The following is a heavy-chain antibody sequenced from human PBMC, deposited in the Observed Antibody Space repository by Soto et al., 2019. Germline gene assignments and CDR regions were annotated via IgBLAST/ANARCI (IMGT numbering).Heavy chain of an antibody. Sequence: QVQLVQSGAEVKKPGASVKVSCEASGYTFTSYAMHWVRQAPGQRLEWMGWINAGNGNTKYSQKFQGRVTITRDTSASTAYMELSSLRSEDTAVYYCARVSRFAALDAFDIWGQGTMVTVSS. CDR1: GYTFTSYA. J-gene: IGHJ3*02. CDR2: INAGNGNT. CDR3: ARVSRFAALDAFDI. V-gene: IGHV1-3*01. D-gene: IGHD3-3*01.